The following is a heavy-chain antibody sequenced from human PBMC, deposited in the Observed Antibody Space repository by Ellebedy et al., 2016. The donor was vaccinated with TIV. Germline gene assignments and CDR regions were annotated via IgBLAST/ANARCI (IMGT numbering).Heavy chain of an antibody. CDR1: GFTFSDYY. Sequence: GGSLRLSCAASGFTFSDYYMSWIRQAPGKGLEWVSYITSCSTIYYADSLKGRFTISRDNAKNALYLQMTSLRAEDTAVYYCARGVEYSYGYSDYWGQGTLVTVSS. D-gene: IGHD5-18*01. CDR3: ARGVEYSYGYSDY. J-gene: IGHJ4*02. V-gene: IGHV3-11*01. CDR2: ITSCSTI.